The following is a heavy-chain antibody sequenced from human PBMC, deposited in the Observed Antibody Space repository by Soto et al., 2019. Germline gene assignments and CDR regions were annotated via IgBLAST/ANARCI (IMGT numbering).Heavy chain of an antibody. J-gene: IGHJ4*02. Sequence: QVQLVESGGGVVQPGRSLRLACAASGFTFSSDTMHWVRQAPGKGLEWVALIYYDGGNKFYADSVKGRFTITRENSNTTQYLETNSLRAEDTAVYYCAGGDGNYLGDGYDNWGQATLVTVSS. D-gene: IGHD6-25*01. CDR1: GFTFSSDT. CDR2: IYYDGGNK. V-gene: IGHV3-30*04. CDR3: AGGDGNYLGDGYDN.